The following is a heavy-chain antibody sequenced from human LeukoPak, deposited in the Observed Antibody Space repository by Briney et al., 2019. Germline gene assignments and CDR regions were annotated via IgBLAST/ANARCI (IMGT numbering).Heavy chain of an antibody. CDR2: ISSSGSTI. Sequence: GGSLRLSCAASGFTFSDYYMSWIRQAPGKGLEWVSYISSSGSTIYYADSVKSRFTISRDNAKNSLYLQMNSLRAEDTAVYYCARAEGYCSGGSCYSDPYYFDYWGQGTLVTVSS. J-gene: IGHJ4*02. V-gene: IGHV3-11*01. CDR3: ARAEGYCSGGSCYSDPYYFDY. D-gene: IGHD2-15*01. CDR1: GFTFSDYY.